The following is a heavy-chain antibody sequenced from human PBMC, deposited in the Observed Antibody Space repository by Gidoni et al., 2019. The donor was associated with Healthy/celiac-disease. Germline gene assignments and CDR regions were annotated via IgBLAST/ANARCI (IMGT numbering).Heavy chain of an antibody. J-gene: IGHJ6*02. Sequence: QVQLQESGPGLVKPSQTLSLTCTVSGGSISSGSYYWSWIRQPAGKGLEWIGRIYTSGSTNYNPSLKSRVTISVDTSKNQFSLKLSSVTATDTAVYYCAREFSSSHYYYGMDVWGQGTTVTVSS. V-gene: IGHV4-61*02. CDR1: GGSISSGSYY. CDR3: AREFSSSHYYYGMDV. D-gene: IGHD6-6*01. CDR2: IYTSGST.